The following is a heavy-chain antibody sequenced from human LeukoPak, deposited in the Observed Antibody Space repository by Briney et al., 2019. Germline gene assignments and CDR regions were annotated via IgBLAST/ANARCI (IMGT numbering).Heavy chain of an antibody. CDR3: ARWGEYYNILTGYSHVGFDY. V-gene: IGHV3-7*01. J-gene: IGHJ4*02. CDR2: IKQDGTEK. Sequence: GGSLRLSCVASGLTFSSYWMSWVRQAPGKGLEWVASIKQDGTEKYYVDSVKGRFTISRDNAKTSLYLQMNSLRAEDTAVYYCARWGEYYNILTGYSHVGFDYWGQGTLVTVSS. D-gene: IGHD3-9*01. CDR1: GLTFSSYW.